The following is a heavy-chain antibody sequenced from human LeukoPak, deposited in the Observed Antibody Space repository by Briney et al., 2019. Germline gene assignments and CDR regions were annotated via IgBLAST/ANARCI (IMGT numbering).Heavy chain of an antibody. D-gene: IGHD6-13*01. Sequence: GGSMRPSCAASGVTFSSNAMSWVRQAPGKGLVWVSRIQGDGSNTNYADSVKGRFSISRDNAKNTVYLQMNSLRAEDTGIYYCARGTSAGGPISPFDFWGQGTVVTVSS. CDR3: ARGTSAGGPISPFDF. CDR2: IQGDGSNT. V-gene: IGHV3-74*01. CDR1: GVTFSSNA. J-gene: IGHJ4*02.